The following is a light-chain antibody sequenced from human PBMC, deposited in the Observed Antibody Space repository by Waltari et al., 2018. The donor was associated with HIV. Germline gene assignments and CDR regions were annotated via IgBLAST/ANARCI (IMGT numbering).Light chain of an antibody. V-gene: IGLV2-14*01. J-gene: IGLJ2*01. CDR1: SSDVGGYNY. CDR2: EVS. Sequence: QSALTQPASVSGSPGQSITISCTGTSSDVGGYNYVSWYQQHPCTAPKLMIYEVSNRPSGVSNRFSGSKSGNTASLTISGLQAEDEADYYCSSYTSSSTLVVFGGGTKLTVL. CDR3: SSYTSSSTLVV.